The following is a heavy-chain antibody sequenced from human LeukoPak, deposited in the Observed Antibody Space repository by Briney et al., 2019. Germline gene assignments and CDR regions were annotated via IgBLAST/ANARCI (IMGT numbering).Heavy chain of an antibody. V-gene: IGHV4-59*08. J-gene: IGHJ4*02. Sequence: SETLSLTCTVSGGSISSYYWSWIRQPAGKGLEWIGYIYYSGSTNYNPSLKSRVTISVDTSKNQFSLKLSSVTAADTAVYYCARYSGYEHDYGDYEYFDYWGQGTLVTVSS. CDR2: IYYSGST. D-gene: IGHD4-17*01. CDR3: ARYSGYEHDYGDYEYFDY. CDR1: GGSISSYY.